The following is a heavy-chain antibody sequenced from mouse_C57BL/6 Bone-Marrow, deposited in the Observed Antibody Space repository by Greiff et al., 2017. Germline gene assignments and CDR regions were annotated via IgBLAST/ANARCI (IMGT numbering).Heavy chain of an antibody. D-gene: IGHD1-1*01. J-gene: IGHJ2*01. CDR2: ITPSTGGT. Sequence: VQLQQSGAELVRPGHSVKLSCKASGYAFTNYLIEWVKQRPGQGLEWIGVITPSTGGTNYYEKITSQGTLTVDKSSSTAYMQLSSLTSEDSAVYYCARDYGSSFDYWGQGTTRTVSS. CDR3: ARDYGSSFDY. CDR1: GYAFTNYL. V-gene: IGHV1-54*01.